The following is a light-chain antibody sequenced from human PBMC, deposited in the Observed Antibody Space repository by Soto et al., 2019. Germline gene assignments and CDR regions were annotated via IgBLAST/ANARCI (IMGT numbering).Light chain of an antibody. CDR1: QSVDIS. Sequence: EIVLTQSPATLSVSQGERVTLSCRASQSVDISLAWYQQKPGQAPRLLIHGASTRATDMPGTFSGRGSGTEFTLTISSLRPEDFATYYCQQVSGYPLNFGGGTKVDIK. CDR2: GAS. V-gene: IGKV3-15*01. J-gene: IGKJ4*01. CDR3: QQVSGYPLN.